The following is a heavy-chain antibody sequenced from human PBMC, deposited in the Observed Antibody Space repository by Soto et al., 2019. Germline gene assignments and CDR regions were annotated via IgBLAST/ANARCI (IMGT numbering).Heavy chain of an antibody. CDR2: IYHSGST. D-gene: IGHD6-19*01. Sequence: QLQLQESGSGLVKPSQTLSLTCAVSGGSISSGGYSWSWIRQPPGKGLEWIGYIYHSGSTYYNPSIQSRVTIAVDRSKNQFSLKLRSVTAVDTAEYYCARAGGLGAVAVDYWGQGTLVTVSS. J-gene: IGHJ4*02. V-gene: IGHV4-30-2*01. CDR3: ARAGGLGAVAVDY. CDR1: GGSISSGGYS.